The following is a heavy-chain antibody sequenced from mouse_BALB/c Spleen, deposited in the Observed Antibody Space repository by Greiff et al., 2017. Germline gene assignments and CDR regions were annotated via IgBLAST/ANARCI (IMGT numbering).Heavy chain of an antibody. CDR3: ARGYGSSLWYFGV. CDR2: ISSGGSYT. CDR1: GFTFSSYA. J-gene: IGHJ1*03. D-gene: IGHD1-1*01. V-gene: IGHV5-9-4*01. Sequence: EVKLMESGGGLVKPGGSLKLSCAASGFTFSSYAMSWVRQSPEKRLEWVAEISSGGSYTYYPDTVTGRFTISRDNAKNTLYLEMSSLGCEDTAMYFCARGYGSSLWYFGVGGRGTRVSLS.